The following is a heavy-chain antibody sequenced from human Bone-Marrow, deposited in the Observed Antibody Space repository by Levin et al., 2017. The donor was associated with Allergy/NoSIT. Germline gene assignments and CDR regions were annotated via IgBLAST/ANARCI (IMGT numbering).Heavy chain of an antibody. Sequence: ETLSLTCAASGFSFNTYWMTWVRQAPGKGLEWVATITPDASKRFYVDSVRGRFTISRDNAENSVFLQMNTLRVEDSALYYCARVLGVNSDDYWGQGTLVTVAS. CDR3: ARVLGVNSDDY. V-gene: IGHV3-7*04. J-gene: IGHJ4*02. CDR2: ITPDASKR. CDR1: GFSFNTYW. D-gene: IGHD3-16*01.